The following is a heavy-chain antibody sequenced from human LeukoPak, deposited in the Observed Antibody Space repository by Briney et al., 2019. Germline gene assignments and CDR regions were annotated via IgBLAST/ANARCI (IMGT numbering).Heavy chain of an antibody. CDR3: ARGGRMRYSSGWYHY. J-gene: IGHJ4*02. V-gene: IGHV4-34*01. Sequence: SGTLSLTCAVYGGSFSGYYWSWIRQPPGKGLEWIGEINHSGSTNYNPSLKSRVTISVDTSKNQFSLRLNSVTAADTAVYYCARGGRMRYSSGWYHYWGQGILVTVSS. CDR1: GGSFSGYY. CDR2: INHSGST. D-gene: IGHD6-19*01.